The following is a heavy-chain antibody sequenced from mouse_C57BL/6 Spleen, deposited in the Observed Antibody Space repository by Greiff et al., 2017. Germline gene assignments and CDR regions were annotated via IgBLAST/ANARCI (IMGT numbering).Heavy chain of an antibody. D-gene: IGHD1-1*01. V-gene: IGHV1-69*01. CDR3: ARFITSPDWYFDV. CDR2: IDPSDSYT. J-gene: IGHJ1*03. CDR1: GYTFTSYW. Sequence: VKLQQPGAELVMPGASVKLSCKASGYTFTSYWMHWVKQRPGQGLEWIGEIDPSDSYTNYNQKFKGKSTLTVDKSSSTAYMQLSSLTSEDSAVYYCARFITSPDWYFDVWGTGTTVTVSS.